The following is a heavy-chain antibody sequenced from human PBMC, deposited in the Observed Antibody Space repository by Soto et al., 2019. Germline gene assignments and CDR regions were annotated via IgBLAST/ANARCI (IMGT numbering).Heavy chain of an antibody. Sequence: ASVKVSCKASGYTFTSYAMHWVRQAPGQRLEWMGWINAGNGNTKYSQKFQGRVTITRDTSASTAYMELSSLRSEDTAVYYCARVSLVVVPAAIHWFDPWGQGTLVTVS. CDR1: GYTFTSYA. J-gene: IGHJ5*02. CDR3: ARVSLVVVPAAIHWFDP. CDR2: INAGNGNT. V-gene: IGHV1-3*01. D-gene: IGHD2-2*01.